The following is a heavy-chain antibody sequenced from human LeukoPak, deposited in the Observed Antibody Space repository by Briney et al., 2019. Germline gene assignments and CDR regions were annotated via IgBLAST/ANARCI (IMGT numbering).Heavy chain of an antibody. CDR2: ISDTGDST. D-gene: IGHD2-15*01. CDR3: AKSGLNRFDY. Sequence: PGGSLRLSCAASGFTFSRYGMTWVRQAPGKGLEWVSTISDTGDSTYYADSVKGRFTISRDNSENTLYLQMNSLRAEDTAVYYCAKSGLNRFDYWGQGTLVTVSS. CDR1: GFTFSRYG. J-gene: IGHJ4*02. V-gene: IGHV3-23*01.